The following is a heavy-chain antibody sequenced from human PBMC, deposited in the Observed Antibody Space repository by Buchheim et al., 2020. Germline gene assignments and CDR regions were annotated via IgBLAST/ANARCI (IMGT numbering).Heavy chain of an antibody. D-gene: IGHD7-27*01. Sequence: EVQLLESGGGLVQPGGSLRLSCAASGFTFSTYAMSWVRQAPGKGLEWVSGIGGVGTGANTYYTDSVKGRVTISRDSSTNTLYLQMNSLRADDTAVYYCAKGSPIALGILDYWGQGTL. CDR3: AKGSPIALGILDY. CDR1: GFTFSTYA. CDR2: IGGVGTGANT. V-gene: IGHV3-23*01. J-gene: IGHJ4*02.